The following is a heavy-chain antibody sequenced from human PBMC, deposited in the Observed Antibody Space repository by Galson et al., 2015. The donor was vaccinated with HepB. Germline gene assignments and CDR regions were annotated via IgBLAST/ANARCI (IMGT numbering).Heavy chain of an antibody. CDR3: AHHRGGGYNY. V-gene: IGHV2-5*02. CDR1: GLSHSSSGVG. J-gene: IGHJ4*02. D-gene: IGHD3-22*01. CDR2: IYWDDDK. Sequence: PAPVKPTQTLTLTCTFSGLSHSSSGVGVGWIRQPPGKALEWLALIYWDDDKRYSPSLKSRLTVTKDTSKNQVVLTMTNMDPVDTATYFCAHHRGGGYNYWGQGTLVTVSS.